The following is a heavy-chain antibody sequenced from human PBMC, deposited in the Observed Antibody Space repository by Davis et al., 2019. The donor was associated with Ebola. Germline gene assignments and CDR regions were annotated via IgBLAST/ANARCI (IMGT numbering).Heavy chain of an antibody. V-gene: IGHV3-30-3*01. Sequence: GESLKISCAASGFTFSNYAMHWVRQAPGKGLEWVAVISYDGSNKYYADSVKGRFTISRDNSKNTLYLQMNSLRAEDTAVYYCARGEEQLLFLGGYYYGMDVWGQGTTVTVSS. CDR2: ISYDGSNK. CDR1: GFTFSNYA. CDR3: ARGEEQLLFLGGYYYGMDV. D-gene: IGHD2-2*01. J-gene: IGHJ6*02.